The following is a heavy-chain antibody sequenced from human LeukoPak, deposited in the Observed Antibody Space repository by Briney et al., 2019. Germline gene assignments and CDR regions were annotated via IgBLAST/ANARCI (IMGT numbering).Heavy chain of an antibody. J-gene: IGHJ4*02. CDR1: GGSFSGYY. CDR2: INHSGST. Sequence: SETLSLTCAVYGGSFSGYYWSWIRQPPGKGLEWIGEINHSGSTNYNPSLKSRVTISVDTSKNQFSLKLSSVTAADTAVYYCARMSIVEARDWGQGTLVTVSS. CDR3: ARMSIVEARD. V-gene: IGHV4-34*01. D-gene: IGHD1-26*01.